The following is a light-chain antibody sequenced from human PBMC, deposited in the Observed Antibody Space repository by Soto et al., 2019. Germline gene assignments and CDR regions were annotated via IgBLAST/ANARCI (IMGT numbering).Light chain of an antibody. Sequence: QSALTQPRSVSGSPGQSVTISCTGTSSDVGGYNYVSWYQQHPGKAPKVMIYDVSERPSGVPDRFSGSKSGHTASLTISGLQAEDEADYYCCSYAGSQRYVFGTGTKVNVL. CDR1: SSDVGGYNY. V-gene: IGLV2-11*01. CDR2: DVS. CDR3: CSYAGSQRYV. J-gene: IGLJ1*01.